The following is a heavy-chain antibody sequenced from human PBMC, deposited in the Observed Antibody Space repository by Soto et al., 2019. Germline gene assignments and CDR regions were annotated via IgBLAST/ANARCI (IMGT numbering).Heavy chain of an antibody. Sequence: GGSLRLSCAASGFTFSSYWMSWVRQAPGKGLEWVANIKQDGSEKYYVDSVKGRFTISRDNAKNSLYLQMNSLRAEDTAVYYCARESVNIVATIFDYWGQGTLVTVSS. CDR2: IKQDGSEK. D-gene: IGHD5-12*01. V-gene: IGHV3-7*01. CDR1: GFTFSSYW. CDR3: ARESVNIVATIFDY. J-gene: IGHJ4*02.